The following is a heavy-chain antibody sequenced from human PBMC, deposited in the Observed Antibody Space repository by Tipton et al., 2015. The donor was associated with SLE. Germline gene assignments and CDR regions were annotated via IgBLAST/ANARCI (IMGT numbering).Heavy chain of an antibody. D-gene: IGHD3-10*01. Sequence: SLRLSCAASGFTFSSYGMHWVRQAPGKGLEWVAFIRYDGSNKYYADSVKGRFTISRDNSKNTLYLQMNSLRAEGTAVYYCAKVMDYYAEVADYWGQGTLVTVSS. CDR2: IRYDGSNK. CDR3: AKVMDYYAEVADY. J-gene: IGHJ4*02. V-gene: IGHV3-30*02. CDR1: GFTFSSYG.